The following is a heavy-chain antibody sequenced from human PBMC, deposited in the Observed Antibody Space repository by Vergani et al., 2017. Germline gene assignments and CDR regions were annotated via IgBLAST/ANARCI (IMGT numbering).Heavy chain of an antibody. Sequence: EVQLVESGGGLVKPGGSLRLSCAASGFTFSSYSMNWVRQAPGKGLEWVSSISRSSSYIYYADSVKGRFSISRDNAKNSLYLQMNSLRAEDTAVYYCARRYCSGGSCYFDYWGQGTLVTVSS. CDR1: GFTFSSYS. CDR2: ISRSSSYI. V-gene: IGHV3-21*01. CDR3: ARRYCSGGSCYFDY. J-gene: IGHJ4*02. D-gene: IGHD2-15*01.